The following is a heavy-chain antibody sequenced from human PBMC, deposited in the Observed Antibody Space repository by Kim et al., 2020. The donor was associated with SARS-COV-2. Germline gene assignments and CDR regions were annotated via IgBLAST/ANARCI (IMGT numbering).Heavy chain of an antibody. V-gene: IGHV1-3*01. CDR2: INAGNGNT. Sequence: ASVKVSCKASGYTFTSYAMHWVRQAPGQRLEWMGWINAGNGNTKYSQKFQGRVTITRDTSASTAYMELSSLRSEDTAVYYCARVFDGYYYGSPELNWFDPWGQGTLVTVSS. CDR3: ARVFDGYYYGSPELNWFDP. D-gene: IGHD3-10*01. J-gene: IGHJ5*02. CDR1: GYTFTSYA.